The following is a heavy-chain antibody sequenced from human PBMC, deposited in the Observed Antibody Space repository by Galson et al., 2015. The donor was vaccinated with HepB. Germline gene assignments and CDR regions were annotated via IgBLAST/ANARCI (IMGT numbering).Heavy chain of an antibody. D-gene: IGHD6-19*01. CDR1: GFTFTSSA. V-gene: IGHV1-58*02. J-gene: IGHJ6*02. CDR3: AAEGSSGWYKEYGMDV. Sequence: SVKVSCKASGFTFTSSAMQWVRQARGQRLEWIGWIVVGSGNTNYAQKLQERVTITRDMSTSTAYMELSSLRSEDTAVYYCAAEGSSGWYKEYGMDVWGQGTTVTVSS. CDR2: IVVGSGNT.